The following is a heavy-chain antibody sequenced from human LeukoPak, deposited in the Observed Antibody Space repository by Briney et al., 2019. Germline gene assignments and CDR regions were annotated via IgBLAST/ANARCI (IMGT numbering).Heavy chain of an antibody. V-gene: IGHV4-34*01. J-gene: IGHJ4*02. CDR3: ARARPFFDY. CDR2: INYSGST. Sequence: PSETLSLTCAAYGGSFSGYYWSWIRQPPWKGLEWIGEINYSGSTNYNPSLKSRVTISVDTSKNQFSLKLSSVTAADTAVYYCARARPFFDYWGQGTLVTVSS. CDR1: GGSFSGYY.